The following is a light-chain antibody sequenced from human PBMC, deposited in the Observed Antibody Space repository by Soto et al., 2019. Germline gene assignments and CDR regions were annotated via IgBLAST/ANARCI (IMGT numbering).Light chain of an antibody. CDR2: AAS. CDR3: QQSYDTHLT. CDR1: ENIDNY. J-gene: IGKJ4*01. Sequence: DIQMTQSPSSLSASVGDRVSITCRASENIDNYLNWFQQKPGSAPKLLIHAASTLQSAFPSRFSGSGSGTHFTLSISSLQPEDVATDYCQQSYDTHLTFGGGTRVELK. V-gene: IGKV1-39*01.